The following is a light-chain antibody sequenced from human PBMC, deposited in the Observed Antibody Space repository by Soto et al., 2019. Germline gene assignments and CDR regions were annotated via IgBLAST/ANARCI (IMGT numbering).Light chain of an antibody. CDR1: QSVSSDY. Sequence: EIVLTQSPDTLSLSPGERATLSCRASQSVSSDYLVWYQQKPGLPPRLLIYGASRRATGIPDRFSGSGSGTDFILTISILEPEDFAVYYCQHYDNTPPSVTFGPGTKVDIK. CDR3: QHYDNTPPSVT. V-gene: IGKV3-20*01. J-gene: IGKJ3*01. CDR2: GAS.